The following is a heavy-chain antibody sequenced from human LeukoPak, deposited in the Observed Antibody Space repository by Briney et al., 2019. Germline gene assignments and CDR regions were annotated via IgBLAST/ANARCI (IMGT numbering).Heavy chain of an antibody. CDR3: ALLAVASDFDS. D-gene: IGHD6-19*01. CDR1: GFTFRSFE. V-gene: IGHV3-48*03. Sequence: PGGSLRLSCAASGFTFRSFEMYWVRQAPGKGLEWIAYISSGATTIYYADSVKGRFTISRDNAKNSLFLQMKSLRAEDTAVYYCALLAVASDFDSWGPGALVTVSS. CDR2: ISSGATTI. J-gene: IGHJ5*01.